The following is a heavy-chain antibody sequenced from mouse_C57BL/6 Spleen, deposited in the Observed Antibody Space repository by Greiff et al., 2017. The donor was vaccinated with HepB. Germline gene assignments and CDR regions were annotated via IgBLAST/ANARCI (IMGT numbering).Heavy chain of an antibody. CDR3: TSQLGRGNYFDY. J-gene: IGHJ2*01. CDR2: ISSGGDYI. V-gene: IGHV5-9-1*02. Sequence: EVQLVESGEGLVKPGGSLKLSCAASGFTFSSYAMSWVRQTPEKRLEWVAYISSGGDYIYYADTVKGRFTISRDNARNTLYLQMSSLKSEDTAMYYCTSQLGRGNYFDYWGQGTTLTVSS. D-gene: IGHD4-1*02. CDR1: GFTFSSYA.